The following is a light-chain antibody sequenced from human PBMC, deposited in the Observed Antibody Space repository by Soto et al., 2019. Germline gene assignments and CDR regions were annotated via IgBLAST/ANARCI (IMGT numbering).Light chain of an antibody. V-gene: IGKV3-15*01. CDR3: QHYHGWPIT. J-gene: IGKJ5*01. Sequence: EIVMTQPPATLSVSPGEGATVSCRASQCISSHLACYQHNPGQAPRLLFYDASTRATGIPARFSGSGSGTEFTLTISSLQSEDFAVYYCQHYHGWPITFGQGTRLEIK. CDR1: QCISSH. CDR2: DAS.